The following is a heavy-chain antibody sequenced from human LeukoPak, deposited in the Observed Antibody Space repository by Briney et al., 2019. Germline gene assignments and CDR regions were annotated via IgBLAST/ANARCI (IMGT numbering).Heavy chain of an antibody. J-gene: IGHJ5*02. V-gene: IGHV3-23*01. CDR2: ISGSGGST. D-gene: IGHD3-3*01. Sequence: GGSLRLSCAASGFTFSSYAMSLVRQAPGKGLEWVSAISGSGGSTYYADSVKGRFTISRDNSKNTLYLQMNSLRAEDTAVYYCAKSAVDFWSGYYTGDYYGPWGQGTLVTVSS. CDR1: GFTFSSYA. CDR3: AKSAVDFWSGYYTGDYYGP.